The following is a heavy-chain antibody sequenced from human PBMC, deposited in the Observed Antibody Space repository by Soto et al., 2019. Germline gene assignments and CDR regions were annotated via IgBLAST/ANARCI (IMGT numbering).Heavy chain of an antibody. V-gene: IGHV3-30*18. Sequence: PGGSLRLSCAASGFTFSSYGMHWVRQAPGKGLAWVAVISYDGSNKYYADSVKGRFTISRDNSKNTLYLQMNSLRAEDTAVYYCAKDCWVVEAGTPYVFYYYGMDVWGQGTTVTAP. CDR3: AKDCWVVEAGTPYVFYYYGMDV. CDR2: ISYDGSNK. D-gene: IGHD6-19*01. CDR1: GFTFSSYG. J-gene: IGHJ6*02.